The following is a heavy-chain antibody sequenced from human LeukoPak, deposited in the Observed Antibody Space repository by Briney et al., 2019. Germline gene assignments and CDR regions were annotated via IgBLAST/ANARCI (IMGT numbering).Heavy chain of an antibody. CDR3: ARRLTQYDCFDP. J-gene: IGHJ5*02. V-gene: IGHV6-1*01. CDR2: TYYRSTWYN. D-gene: IGHD2-2*01. CDR1: GDSVSSNSVT. Sequence: SQTLSLTRAISGDSVSSNSVTWNWIRQSPSRGLEWLGRTYYRSTWYNDYAVSVRGRITVNPDTSKTQVSLHLNSVTPEDTAVYYCARRLTQYDCFDPWGQGILVTVSS.